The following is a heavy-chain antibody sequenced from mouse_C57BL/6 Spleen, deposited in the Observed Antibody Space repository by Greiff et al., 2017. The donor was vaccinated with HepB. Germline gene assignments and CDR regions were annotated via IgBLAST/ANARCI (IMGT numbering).Heavy chain of an antibody. D-gene: IGHD1-1*01. Sequence: QVQLQQPGAELVRPGSSVKLSCKASGYTFTSYWMAWVKQRPGQGLEWIGNIYPSDSETHYNQKFKDKATLTVDKSSSTAYMQLSSLTSEDSAVYYCARSDYGSPWFAYWGQGSLVTVSA. J-gene: IGHJ3*01. CDR3: ARSDYGSPWFAY. CDR2: IYPSDSET. CDR1: GYTFTSYW. V-gene: IGHV1-61*01.